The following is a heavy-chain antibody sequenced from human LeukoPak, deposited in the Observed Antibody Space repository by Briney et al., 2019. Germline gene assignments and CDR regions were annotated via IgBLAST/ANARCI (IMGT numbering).Heavy chain of an antibody. Sequence: GGSLRLSCAASGFTFSSYAMSWVRQAPGKGLEWVSAISGSGGNTYYADSVKGRFTISRDNSKNTLYLQMNSLRAEDTAVYYRAKGGGFWSGYYSLDYYYYYMDVWGKGTTVTVSS. J-gene: IGHJ6*03. V-gene: IGHV3-23*01. CDR1: GFTFSSYA. D-gene: IGHD3-3*01. CDR3: AKGGGFWSGYYSLDYYYYYMDV. CDR2: ISGSGGNT.